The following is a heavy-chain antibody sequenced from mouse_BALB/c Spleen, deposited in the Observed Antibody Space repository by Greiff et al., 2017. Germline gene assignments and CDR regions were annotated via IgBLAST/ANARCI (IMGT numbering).Heavy chain of an antibody. V-gene: IGHV10-1*02. CDR3: VRYAMDY. J-gene: IGHJ4*01. CDR1: GFTFNTYA. Sequence: EVQLVESGGGLVQPKGSLKLSCAASGFTFNTYAMNWVRQAPGKGLEWVARIRSKSNNYATYYADSVKDRFTISRDDSQSMLYLQMNNLKTEDTAMYYCVRYAMDYWGQGTSVTVSS. CDR2: IRSKSNNYAT.